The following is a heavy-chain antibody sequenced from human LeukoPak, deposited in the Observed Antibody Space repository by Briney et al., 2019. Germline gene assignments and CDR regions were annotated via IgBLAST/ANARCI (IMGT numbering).Heavy chain of an antibody. V-gene: IGHV3-74*01. CDR1: GFTFSRYW. D-gene: IGHD2-15*01. Sequence: QPGESLRLSCAASGFTFSRYWMHWVRQAPGKGLVWVSLININGSSTIYADSVKGRFTISRDNAKNTLYLQMNNLRADDTAVYYCARDRYCSGNGCQDLGYWGQGTLVTVSS. CDR2: ININGSST. CDR3: ARDRYCSGNGCQDLGY. J-gene: IGHJ4*02.